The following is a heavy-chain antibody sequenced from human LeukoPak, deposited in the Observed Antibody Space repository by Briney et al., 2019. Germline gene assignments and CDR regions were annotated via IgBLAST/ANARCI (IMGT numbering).Heavy chain of an antibody. V-gene: IGHV4-34*01. CDR2: INHSGST. J-gene: IGHJ4*02. D-gene: IGHD3-3*01. CDR1: GGSFSGYY. CDR3: ASGNHDFWSGYYSYYFDY. Sequence: PSETLSLTCAVYGGSFSGYYWSWIRQPPGKGLEWIGEINHSGSTNYNPSLKSRVTISGDTSKNQFSLKLTSVTAADTAVFYCASGNHDFWSGYYSYYFDYWGQGTLVTVSS.